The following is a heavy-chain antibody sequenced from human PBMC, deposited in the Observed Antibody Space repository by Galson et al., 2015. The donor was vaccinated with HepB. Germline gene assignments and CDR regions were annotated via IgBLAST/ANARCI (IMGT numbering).Heavy chain of an antibody. V-gene: IGHV3-15*01. D-gene: IGHD3-10*01. J-gene: IGHJ4*02. Sequence: SLRLSCAASGFTFSNAWMSWVRQAPGKGLEWVGRIKSKTDGGTTDYAAPVKGRFTISRDDSKNTLYLQMNSLKTEDTAVYYCTTDLDYYGSGSTRDWGQGTLVTVSS. CDR3: TTDLDYYGSGSTRD. CDR2: IKSKTDGGTT. CDR1: GFTFSNAW.